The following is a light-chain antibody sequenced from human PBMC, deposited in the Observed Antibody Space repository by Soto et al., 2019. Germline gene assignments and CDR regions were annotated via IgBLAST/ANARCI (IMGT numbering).Light chain of an antibody. J-gene: IGKJ5*01. V-gene: IGKV1-39*01. CDR1: QSISSY. Sequence: DIQMTQSPSALSASVGDRVTITYWASQSISSYLAWYQQKPGKAPKILIYAASSLHSGVPSRFSGSGSGTDFTLTISSLQPEDFATYYCQQNYRTPITFGQGTQLEIK. CDR2: AAS. CDR3: QQNYRTPIT.